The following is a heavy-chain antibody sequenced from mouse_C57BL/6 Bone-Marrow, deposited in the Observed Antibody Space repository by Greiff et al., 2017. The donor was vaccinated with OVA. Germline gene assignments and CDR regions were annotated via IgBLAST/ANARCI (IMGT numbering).Heavy chain of an antibody. Sequence: EVQLQQSVAELVRPGASVKLSCTASGFNIKNTYMHWVKQRPEQGLEWIGRIVPANDNTKYAPKFQGKATLTADTSSNTAYLQLSSLSSEDTAVDCCARGSFGSSYEAMDYWGQGTSVTVSS. CDR3: ARGSFGSSYEAMDY. CDR2: IVPANDNT. D-gene: IGHD1-1*01. J-gene: IGHJ4*01. CDR1: GFNIKNTY. V-gene: IGHV14-3*01.